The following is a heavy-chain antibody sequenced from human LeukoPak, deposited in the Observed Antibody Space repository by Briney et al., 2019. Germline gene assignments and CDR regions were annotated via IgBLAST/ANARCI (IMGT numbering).Heavy chain of an antibody. D-gene: IGHD3-22*01. J-gene: IGHJ3*02. V-gene: IGHV1-46*01. CDR3: RRERLSQYDSSGYYIHDDFDI. CDR2: INPSGGST. Sequence: EASVKVSCKASGYTFTSYYMHWVRQAPGQGLEWMGIINPSGGSTSYAQKFQGRVTMTRDMSTSTVYMELSSLRSEDTAVYYCRRERLSQYDSSGYYIHDDFDIWGQGTMVTVSS. CDR1: GYTFTSYY.